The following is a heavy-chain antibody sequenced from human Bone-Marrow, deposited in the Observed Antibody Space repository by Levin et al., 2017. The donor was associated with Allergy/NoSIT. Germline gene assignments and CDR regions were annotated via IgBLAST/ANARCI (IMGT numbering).Heavy chain of an antibody. Sequence: SGPTLVKPTQTLTLTCTFSGFSFSTRGVGVGWIRQPPGKALEWLALIYWDDDKRYSPSLKSRLSITKDTSKNQVVLRMTNMDPVDTATYYCVHRLLIVVVPAATDGLDIWGQGTMVTVSS. J-gene: IGHJ3*02. CDR2: IYWDDDK. CDR1: GFSFSTRGVG. D-gene: IGHD2-2*01. CDR3: VHRLLIVVVPAATDGLDI. V-gene: IGHV2-5*02.